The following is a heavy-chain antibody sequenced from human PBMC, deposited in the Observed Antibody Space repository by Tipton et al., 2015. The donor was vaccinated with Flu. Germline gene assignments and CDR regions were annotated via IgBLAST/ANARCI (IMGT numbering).Heavy chain of an antibody. Sequence: SLRLSCSASGFLFSSFAMTWVRQGPGKGLHWVSTLSGSGRNTYYADSVRGRFTISRDNSKNTLYLQISSLRAEDTAVYYCAKVFRGYFGAGTFSYYGMDVWGQRTTVTVSS. J-gene: IGHJ6*02. CDR3: AKVFRGYFGAGTFSYYGMDV. D-gene: IGHD3-10*01. CDR1: GFLFSSFA. CDR2: LSGSGRNT. V-gene: IGHV3-23*01.